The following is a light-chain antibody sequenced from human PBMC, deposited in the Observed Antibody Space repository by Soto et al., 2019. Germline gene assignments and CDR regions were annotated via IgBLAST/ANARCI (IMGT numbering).Light chain of an antibody. Sequence: DIVLTQSPGTLSLSPGERATLSCRASQSVYKNFLAWYQQKPGQAPRLLINGASNRATGIPDRFNGSGSGTDFSLTIDRLEPEDFAVDFCQQYGRSPPTFGGGTKVAIK. CDR1: QSVYKNF. J-gene: IGKJ4*01. CDR2: GAS. V-gene: IGKV3-20*01. CDR3: QQYGRSPPT.